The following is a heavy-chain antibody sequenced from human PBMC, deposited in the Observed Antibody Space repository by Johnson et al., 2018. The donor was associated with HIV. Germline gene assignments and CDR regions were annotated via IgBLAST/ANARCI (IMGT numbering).Heavy chain of an antibody. D-gene: IGHD2-21*02. CDR1: GFTVSSNY. CDR3: ATVVTAPRAFDI. Sequence: VQLVESGGGLVQPGGSLRLSCAASGFTVSSNYMSWVRQAPGKGLEWVSVIYSGGSTYYADSVKGRFTLSRDNSKNTLYLQMNSLRAEDTAVYYCATVVTAPRAFDIWGQGTMVTVSS. CDR2: IYSGGST. V-gene: IGHV3-66*01. J-gene: IGHJ3*02.